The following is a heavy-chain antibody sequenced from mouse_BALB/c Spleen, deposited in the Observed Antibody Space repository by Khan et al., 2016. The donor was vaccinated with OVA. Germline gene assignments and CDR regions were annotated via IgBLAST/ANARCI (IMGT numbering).Heavy chain of an antibody. Sequence: VELVESGAELARPGASVKMSCKASGYTFTSYTIHWIKQRPGQGLEWIGYINPSSGYTNYNQKFKDKATLTADNSSTTAYMQLSSLTSDDSAVYYCARDGAYYRNDGWFAYWGQGTLVTVSA. J-gene: IGHJ3*01. CDR2: INPSSGYT. D-gene: IGHD2-14*01. CDR3: ARDGAYYRNDGWFAY. CDR1: GYTFTSYT. V-gene: IGHV1-4*01.